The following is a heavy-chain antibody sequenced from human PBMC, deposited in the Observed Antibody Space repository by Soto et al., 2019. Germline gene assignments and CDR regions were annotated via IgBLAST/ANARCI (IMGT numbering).Heavy chain of an antibody. CDR2: INPNSGGT. V-gene: IGHV1-2*04. Sequence: ASVKVSCKASGYTFTGYYMHWVRQAPGQGLEWMGWINPNSGGTNYAQKFQGWVTMTRDTSISTAYMKLSRLRSDDTAVYYCARDHSSSSQGYYTQGFDPWGQGTLVTVSS. D-gene: IGHD6-6*01. CDR3: ARDHSSSSQGYYTQGFDP. J-gene: IGHJ5*02. CDR1: GYTFTGYY.